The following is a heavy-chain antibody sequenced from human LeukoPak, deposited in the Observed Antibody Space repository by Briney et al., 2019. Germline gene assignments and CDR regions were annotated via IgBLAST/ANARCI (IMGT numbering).Heavy chain of an antibody. V-gene: IGHV4-4*09. CDR1: GGSISSYY. CDR2: IYTSGST. J-gene: IGHJ3*02. CDR3: AVSTKNRAFDI. Sequence: SETLSLTCTVSGGSISSYYWSWIRQPPGKGLEWIGYIYTSGSTNYNPSLKSRVTISVDTSKNQFSLKLSSVTAADTAVYYCAVSTKNRAFDIWGQGTMVIVSS.